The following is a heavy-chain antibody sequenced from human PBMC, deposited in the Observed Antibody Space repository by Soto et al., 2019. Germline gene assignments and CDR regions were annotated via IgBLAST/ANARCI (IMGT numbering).Heavy chain of an antibody. V-gene: IGHV3-53*01. J-gene: IGHJ5*02. Sequence: PWGSPGRAWASSGFTVSSTYLTWVRQAPGTGLEWVAILYTGTDTFYADSVKGRFTISRDSSKNTFYLQMNSLRAEDTAVYYCARDAYYDSSGYHRSWFDPWGQGTLVTVSS. D-gene: IGHD3-22*01. CDR1: GFTVSSTY. CDR3: ARDAYYDSSGYHRSWFDP. CDR2: LYTGTDT.